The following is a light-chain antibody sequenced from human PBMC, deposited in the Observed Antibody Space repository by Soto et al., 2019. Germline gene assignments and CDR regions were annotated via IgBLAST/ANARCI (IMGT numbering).Light chain of an antibody. CDR3: QQSYSSPWT. Sequence: DIQMTQSPSSLSASIGDRVTITCRASQTISTDLNWYQQQPGKAPKLLIYAASTLQSGVPSRFSGSGSGTDFTLTISSLQPEDFAIYCCQQSYSSPWTFGQGTKVEIK. V-gene: IGKV1-39*01. CDR1: QTISTD. CDR2: AAS. J-gene: IGKJ1*01.